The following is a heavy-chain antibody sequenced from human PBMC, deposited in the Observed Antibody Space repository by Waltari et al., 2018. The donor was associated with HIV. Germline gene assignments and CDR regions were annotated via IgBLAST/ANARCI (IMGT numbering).Heavy chain of an antibody. CDR1: GSPFGWFW. V-gene: IGHV3-7*01. CDR3: ARDYYESSGYYSRESYYYGMDV. Sequence: EVQLVESGGGLVQPGGPLGPPCHAPGSPFGWFWWAWSRRAPGKGLEWVANIKEDGSEKYYVDSVKGRFTISRDNAKNSLYLQMNSLRADDTAVYYCARDYYESSGYYSRESYYYGMDVWGQGTTVTVSS. CDR2: IKEDGSEK. D-gene: IGHD3-22*01. J-gene: IGHJ6*02.